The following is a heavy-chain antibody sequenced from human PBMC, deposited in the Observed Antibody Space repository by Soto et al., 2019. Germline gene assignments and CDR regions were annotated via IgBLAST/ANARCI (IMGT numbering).Heavy chain of an antibody. V-gene: IGHV3-66*01. D-gene: IGHD3-10*01. J-gene: IGHJ6*04. CDR2: MYSDGTP. Sequence: EVQLVESGGGLVQPGESLRLSCAASGFPVDTNYMTWVRQAPGKGLEWVSVMYSDGTPYYADSVKGRFTIPRDSSKNTLYLQMYSLSAEDTAVYYCARGYGGYYGSGSLDVWGKGTTVTVSS. CDR3: ARGYGGYYGSGSLDV. CDR1: GFPVDTNY.